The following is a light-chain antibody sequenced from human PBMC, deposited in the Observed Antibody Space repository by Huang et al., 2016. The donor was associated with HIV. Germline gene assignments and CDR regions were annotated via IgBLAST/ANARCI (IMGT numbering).Light chain of an antibody. V-gene: IGKV3-20*01. CDR1: QSVSSAY. J-gene: IGKJ1*01. CDR3: QQYGTSLPEAT. Sequence: EIVLTQSPGTLSLSPGERATLSYRASQSVSSAYLAWYQQKPGQAPRLLIYGASSRATGSPDRFSGSGSGTDFTLTISRLEPEDFAVYYCQQYGTSLPEATFGQGTNVDI. CDR2: GAS.